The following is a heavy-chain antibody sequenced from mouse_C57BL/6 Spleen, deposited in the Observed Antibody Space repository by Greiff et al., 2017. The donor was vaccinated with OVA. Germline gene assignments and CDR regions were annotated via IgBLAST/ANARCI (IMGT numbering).Heavy chain of an antibody. V-gene: IGHV1-15*01. CDR3: TRRTSRLYYAMDY. J-gene: IGHJ4*01. CDR1: GYTFTDYE. Sequence: VQLQQSGAELVRPGASVTLSCKASGYTFTDYEMHWVKQTPVHGLEWIGAIDPETGGTAYNQKFKGKAILTADKSSSTAYMELRRLTSEDSAVYYCTRRTSRLYYAMDYWGQGTSVTVSS. D-gene: IGHD6-1*01. CDR2: IDPETGGT.